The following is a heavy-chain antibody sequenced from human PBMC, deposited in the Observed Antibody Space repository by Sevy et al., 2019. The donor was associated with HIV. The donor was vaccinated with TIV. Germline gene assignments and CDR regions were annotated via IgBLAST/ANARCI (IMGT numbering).Heavy chain of an antibody. CDR1: GFTFSSYA. V-gene: IGHV3-30-3*01. D-gene: IGHD3-22*01. CDR2: ISYEGSNK. J-gene: IGHJ6*02. Sequence: GGSLRLSCAASGFTFSSYAMHWVRQAPGKGLEWVAVISYEGSNKYYADSVKGRFTISRDNSKNTLYLQMNSLRAEDTAVYYCAREGDDSSGYYLLGYYYGMDVWGQGTTVTVSS. CDR3: AREGDDSSGYYLLGYYYGMDV.